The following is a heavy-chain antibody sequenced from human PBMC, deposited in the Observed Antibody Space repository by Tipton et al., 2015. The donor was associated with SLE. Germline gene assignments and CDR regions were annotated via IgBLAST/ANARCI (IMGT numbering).Heavy chain of an antibody. J-gene: IGHJ4*02. CDR1: GGSISDYY. Sequence: TLSLTCTVSGGSISDYYWSWIRQPPGKGLEWIGYIYYSGNTNYNPSLKSRVTISVDTSTNQFSLKLSSVTAADAAVYYCARCDTGDDYFDNWGQGTLVTVSS. D-gene: IGHD7-27*01. CDR3: ARCDTGDDYFDN. CDR2: IYYSGNT. V-gene: IGHV4-59*01.